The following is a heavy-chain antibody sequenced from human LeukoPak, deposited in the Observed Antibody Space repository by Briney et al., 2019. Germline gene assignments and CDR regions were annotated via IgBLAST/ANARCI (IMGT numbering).Heavy chain of an antibody. CDR3: ARDRGLSGYRTTWLDY. CDR2: IYSRGST. V-gene: IGHV4-59*01. D-gene: IGHD6-13*01. J-gene: IGHJ4*02. Sequence: SETLSLTCSVSGGSINSYYWSWIRQPPGKGLEWIGYIYSRGSTDYNPSLKCRVTMSVDTSKNQFSLRLSSVTAADTGIYYCARDRGLSGYRTTWLDYWGQGALVTVSS. CDR1: GGSINSYY.